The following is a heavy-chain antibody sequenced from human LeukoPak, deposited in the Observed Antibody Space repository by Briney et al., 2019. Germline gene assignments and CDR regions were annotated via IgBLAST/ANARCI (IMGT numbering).Heavy chain of an antibody. CDR1: EFTFSSYS. Sequence: GGSLRLSCAASEFTFSSYSMNWVRQAPGKGLEWVAVIWYDGSNKYYADSVKGRFTISRDNSKNTLYLQMNSLGAEDTAVYYCARAGRADGDYHYFDYWGQGTLVTVSS. D-gene: IGHD4-17*01. CDR3: ARAGRADGDYHYFDY. J-gene: IGHJ4*02. V-gene: IGHV3-33*08. CDR2: IWYDGSNK.